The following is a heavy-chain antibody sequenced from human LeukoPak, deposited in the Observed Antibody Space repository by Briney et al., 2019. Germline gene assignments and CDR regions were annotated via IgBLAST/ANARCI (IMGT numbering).Heavy chain of an antibody. D-gene: IGHD6-13*01. CDR1: GFTFSSYA. J-gene: IGHJ4*02. V-gene: IGHV3-23*01. CDR3: AKDSISSAAGSFYH. CDR2: ISGSGGST. Sequence: GGSLRLSCAASGFTFSSYAMSWVRQAPGKGLEWVSAISGSGGSTYYADSVKGRFTISRDNSKNTLYLQMNSLRAEDTPVYSCAKDSISSAAGSFYHWGQGTLVTVSS.